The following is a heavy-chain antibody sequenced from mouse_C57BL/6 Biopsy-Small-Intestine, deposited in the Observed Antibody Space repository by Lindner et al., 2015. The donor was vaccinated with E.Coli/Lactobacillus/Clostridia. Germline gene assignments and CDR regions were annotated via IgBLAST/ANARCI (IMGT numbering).Heavy chain of an antibody. J-gene: IGHJ2*01. CDR1: GYSFTSYY. V-gene: IGHV1-66*01. CDR3: ARGVYFDY. CDR2: IYPGSAST. Sequence: VQLQESGPELVKPGASVKISCKASGYSFTSYYIHWVKQRPGQGLEWIGWIYPGSASTKYNEKFKGKATLTADTSSSPAYMQLSSLTSEDSAVYYCARGVYFDYWGQGTTLTVSS.